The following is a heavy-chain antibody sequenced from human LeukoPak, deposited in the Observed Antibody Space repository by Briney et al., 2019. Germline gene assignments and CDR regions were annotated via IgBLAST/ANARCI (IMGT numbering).Heavy chain of an antibody. CDR1: GGSFSGYY. CDR3: ARGDIVVVPAAPSPSKRRNTAMPRRGAFDI. D-gene: IGHD2-2*01. CDR2: INHSGST. Sequence: SETLSLTCAVYGGSFSGYYWSWIRQPPGKGLEWIGEINHSGSTHYNPSLKSRVTISVDTSKNQFSLKLSSVTAADTAVYYCARGDIVVVPAAPSPSKRRNTAMPRRGAFDIWGKGTMVTVSS. V-gene: IGHV4-34*01. J-gene: IGHJ3*02.